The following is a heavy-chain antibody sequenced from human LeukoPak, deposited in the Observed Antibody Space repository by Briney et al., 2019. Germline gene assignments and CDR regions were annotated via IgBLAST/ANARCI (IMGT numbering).Heavy chain of an antibody. D-gene: IGHD3-10*01. CDR3: ARYTAYGSGSYYRYFDL. Sequence: GGSLRLSCAVPGFTFSSYSINWVRQAPGKGLEWVSSISSSSSSYIYYADSVKGRFTISRDNAKNSLFLQMNSLRGEDTAVYYCARYTAYGSGSYYRYFDLWGRGTLVTVSS. J-gene: IGHJ2*01. CDR2: ISSSSSSYI. CDR1: GFTFSSYS. V-gene: IGHV3-21*01.